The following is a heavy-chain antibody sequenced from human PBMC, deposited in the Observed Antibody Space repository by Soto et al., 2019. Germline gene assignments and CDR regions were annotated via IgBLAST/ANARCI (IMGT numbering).Heavy chain of an antibody. CDR2: INPNSGGT. V-gene: IGHV1-2*02. Sequence: QVQLVQSGAEVKKPGASVKVSCKASGYTFTGYYMHWVRQSPGQGLEWMEWINPNSGGTNYAQKCQGRVTMNRDKSISTDYMELSRLRYDDTAVYYCSREIVVSGYYGSGRINWFDPWGQGTLVTVSS. J-gene: IGHJ5*02. D-gene: IGHD3-10*01. CDR1: GYTFTGYY. CDR3: SREIVVSGYYGSGRINWFDP.